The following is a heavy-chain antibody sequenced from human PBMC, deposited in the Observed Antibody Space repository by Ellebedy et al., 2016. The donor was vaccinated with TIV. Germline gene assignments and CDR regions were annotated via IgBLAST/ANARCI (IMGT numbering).Heavy chain of an antibody. CDR3: ARDGSPPGIVATVYYFDY. J-gene: IGHJ4*02. CDR1: GFTFSSYW. CDR2: IKQDGSEK. Sequence: GESLKISXAASGFTFSSYWMSWVRQAPGKGLEWVANIKQDGSEKYYVDSVKGRFTISRDNAKNSLYLQMNSLRAEDTAVYYCARDGSPPGIVATVYYFDYWGQGTLVTVSS. D-gene: IGHD5-12*01. V-gene: IGHV3-7*03.